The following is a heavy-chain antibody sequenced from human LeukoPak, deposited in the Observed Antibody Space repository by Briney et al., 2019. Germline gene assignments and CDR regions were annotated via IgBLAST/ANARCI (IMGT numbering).Heavy chain of an antibody. Sequence: GGSLRLSCAASGFTFSSYWMSWVRQAPGKGLEWVANIKQDGSEKYYVDSVKGRFTISRDNAKNSLYLQMNSLRAEDTAVYYCARVLYSYGYYYYYYYMDVWGKGTTVTVSS. CDR1: GFTFSSYW. CDR3: ARVLYSYGYYYYYYYMDV. CDR2: IKQDGSEK. J-gene: IGHJ6*03. V-gene: IGHV3-7*01. D-gene: IGHD5-18*01.